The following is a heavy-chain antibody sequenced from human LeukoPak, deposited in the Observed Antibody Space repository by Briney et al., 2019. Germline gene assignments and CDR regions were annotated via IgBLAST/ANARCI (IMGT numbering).Heavy chain of an antibody. D-gene: IGHD3-10*01. Sequence: SVKVSCKASGGTFSSYAISWVRQAPGQGLEWMGGIIPIFGTANYAQKFQGRVTITADKSTSTAYTELSSLRSEDTAVYYCARDPTYYYGSGSYFTGDYWGQGTLVTVSS. CDR3: ARDPTYYYGSGSYFTGDY. CDR2: IIPIFGTA. CDR1: GGTFSSYA. J-gene: IGHJ4*02. V-gene: IGHV1-69*06.